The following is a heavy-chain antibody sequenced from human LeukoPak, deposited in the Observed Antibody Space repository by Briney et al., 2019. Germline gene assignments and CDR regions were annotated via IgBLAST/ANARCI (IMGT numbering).Heavy chain of an antibody. CDR2: ISSSSSYI. D-gene: IGHD5-18*01. CDR3: ARANNTAMGGLRFDY. J-gene: IGHJ4*02. V-gene: IGHV3-21*04. Sequence: PGGSLRLSCAASGFTFSSYSMNWVRQAPGKGLEWVSSISSSSSYIYYADSVKGRFTISRDNAKNSLYLQMNSLRAEDTAVYYCARANNTAMGGLRFDYWGQGTLVTVSS. CDR1: GFTFSSYS.